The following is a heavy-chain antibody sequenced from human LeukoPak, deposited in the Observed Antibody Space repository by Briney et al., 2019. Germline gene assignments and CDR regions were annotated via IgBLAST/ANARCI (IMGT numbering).Heavy chain of an antibody. V-gene: IGHV3-43*01. J-gene: IGHJ4*02. CDR1: GFPFDDYG. CDR2: ISWEGDTT. CDR3: TRDTDYSSATNYFDY. D-gene: IGHD3-10*01. Sequence: PGGSPELSLAPSGFPFDDYGMARGRRGPGKGLGGGSLISWEGDTTYYADSVRGRFTISRDNSKNSLYLQMNSLRTEDTAFYYCTRDTDYSSATNYFDYWGQGTLVSVSS.